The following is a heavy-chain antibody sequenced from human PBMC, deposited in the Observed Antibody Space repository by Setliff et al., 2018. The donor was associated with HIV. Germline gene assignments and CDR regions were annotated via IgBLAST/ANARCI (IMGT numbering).Heavy chain of an antibody. CDR3: ARVRSYGLAYDAFDV. CDR2: IYSGGST. Sequence: PSETLSLTCTVSGGSIGGYYWSWIRQPPGTGLEWLGCIYSGGSTNYNPSLESRVTISLDTSKNQFSLRLTSVTAADTAVYYCARVRSYGLAYDAFDVWGPGTMVTVSS. V-gene: IGHV4-4*08. CDR1: GGSIGGYY. J-gene: IGHJ3*01. D-gene: IGHD5-18*01.